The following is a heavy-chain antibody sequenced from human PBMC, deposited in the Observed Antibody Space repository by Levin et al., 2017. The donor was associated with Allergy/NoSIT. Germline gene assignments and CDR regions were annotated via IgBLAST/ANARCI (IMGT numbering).Heavy chain of an antibody. CDR1: GGSISSGDYY. V-gene: IGHV4-30-4*01. CDR2: IYYSGST. D-gene: IGHD6-13*01. CDR3: AAQGIAAAGTSLTFDY. J-gene: IGHJ4*02. Sequence: SETLSLTCTVSGGSISSGDYYWSWIRQPPGTGLEWIGYIYYSGSTYYNPSLKSRVTISVDTSKNQFSLKLSSVTAADTAVYYCAAQGIAAAGTSLTFDYWGQGTLVTVSS.